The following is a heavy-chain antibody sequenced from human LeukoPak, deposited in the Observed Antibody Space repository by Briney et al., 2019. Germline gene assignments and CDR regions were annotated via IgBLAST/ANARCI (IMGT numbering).Heavy chain of an antibody. V-gene: IGHV3-23*01. Sequence: LRLSLAGRGSSRGSDGMSVVGVASRKGPEWVSGISGSGGKTYYADSVKGRFTISRDNSQNTLYLQMNTLRAEDTAVYYCAKVVSGYHFDYWGQGTLVTVSS. J-gene: IGHJ4*02. CDR2: ISGSGGKT. CDR1: GSSRGSDG. D-gene: IGHD5-12*01. CDR3: AKVVSGYHFDY.